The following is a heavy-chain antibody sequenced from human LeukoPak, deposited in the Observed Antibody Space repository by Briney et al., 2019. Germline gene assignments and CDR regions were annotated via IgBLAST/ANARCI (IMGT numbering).Heavy chain of an antibody. CDR3: ARDGVAGLDAFDI. V-gene: IGHV1-46*01. D-gene: IGHD2-15*01. Sequence: ASVKVSCKASGGTFSSYAISWVRQAPGQGLEWMGIINPSGGSTSYAQKFQGRVTMTRDTSTSTVYMELSSLRSEDTAVYYCARDGVAGLDAFDIWGQGTMVTVSS. CDR1: GGTFSSYA. CDR2: INPSGGST. J-gene: IGHJ3*02.